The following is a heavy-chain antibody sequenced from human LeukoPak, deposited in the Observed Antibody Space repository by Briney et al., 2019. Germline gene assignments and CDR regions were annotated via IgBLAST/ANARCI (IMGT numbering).Heavy chain of an antibody. CDR3: AGDAYYYGSGSYYPKDAFDI. D-gene: IGHD3-10*01. J-gene: IGHJ3*02. CDR1: GSTFRSYS. Sequence: GGSLRPSCAASGSTFRSYSMNWVRQAPGKGLDWVSSISSSSIYIYYADSVKGRFTISRDNAKNSLYLQMHSLRAEDTAVYYCAGDAYYYGSGSYYPKDAFDIWGQGTMVGVSS. V-gene: IGHV3-21*01. CDR2: ISSSSIYI.